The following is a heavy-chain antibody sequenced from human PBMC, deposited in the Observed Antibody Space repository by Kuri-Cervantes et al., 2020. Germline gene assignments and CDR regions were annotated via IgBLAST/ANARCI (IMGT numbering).Heavy chain of an antibody. J-gene: IGHJ4*02. V-gene: IGHV3-30*18. CDR1: GFTFSSYG. CDR2: ISYDGSNK. CDR3: AKDSSRRVKLFDY. D-gene: IGHD6-19*01. Sequence: GESLKISCAASGFTFSSYGMHWVRQAPGKGLEWVAVISYDGSNKYYADSVKGRFTISRDNSKNTLYLQMNSLRAEDTAVYYCAKDSSRRVKLFDYWGRGTLVTVSS.